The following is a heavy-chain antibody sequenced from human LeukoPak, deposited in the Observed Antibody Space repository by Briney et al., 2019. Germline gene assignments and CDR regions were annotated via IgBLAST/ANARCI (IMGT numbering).Heavy chain of an antibody. CDR1: GFTFSSYA. Sequence: GGSLTLSCAASGFTFSSYAMSWVRQAPGKGLEWVSAISGSGGSTYYADSVKGRFTISRDNSKNTLYLQMNSLRAEDTAVYYCAKDRNYHGSGSYFAFDIWGQGTMVTVSS. CDR3: AKDRNYHGSGSYFAFDI. V-gene: IGHV3-23*01. D-gene: IGHD3-10*01. J-gene: IGHJ3*02. CDR2: ISGSGGST.